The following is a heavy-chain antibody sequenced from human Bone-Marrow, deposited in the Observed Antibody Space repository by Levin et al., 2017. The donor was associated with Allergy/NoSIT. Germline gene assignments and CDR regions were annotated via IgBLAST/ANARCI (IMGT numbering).Heavy chain of an antibody. CDR2: IYYGGRT. D-gene: IGHD6-13*01. V-gene: IGHV4-59*11. CDR3: AKVDSSSWYTPEYYVDC. CDR1: GDSLTSHY. Sequence: SETLSLTCTVSGDSLTSHYWSWIRQSPGKGLEWIGFIYYGGRTNYNPSLKSRVRISVDTSKNQFPLRLATVTAAAAAVYYCAKVDSSSWYTPEYYVDCWRQGALVAVSS. J-gene: IGHJ4*02.